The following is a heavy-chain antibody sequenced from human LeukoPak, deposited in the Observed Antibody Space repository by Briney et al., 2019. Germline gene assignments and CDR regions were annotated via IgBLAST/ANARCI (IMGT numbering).Heavy chain of an antibody. CDR1: GGSISSYY. D-gene: IGHD2-2*01. CDR3: ARGYCSSTSCYNWFDP. CDR2: IYYSGST. V-gene: IGHV4-39*01. J-gene: IGHJ5*02. Sequence: SETLSLTCTVSGGSISSYYWGWIRQPPGKGLEWIGSIYYSGSTYYNPSLKSRVTISVDTSKNQFSLKLSSVTAADTAVYYCARGYCSSTSCYNWFDPWGQGTLVTVSS.